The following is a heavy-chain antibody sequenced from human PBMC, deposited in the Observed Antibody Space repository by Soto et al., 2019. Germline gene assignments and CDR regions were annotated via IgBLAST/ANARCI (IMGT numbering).Heavy chain of an antibody. J-gene: IGHJ4*02. CDR3: ARAVGDPLSYLDY. CDR2: TDYSGNT. V-gene: IGHV4-59*08. CDR1: SDSISSYY. Sequence: QVQLQESGPGLVRPSETLSLTCTVSSDSISSYYWIWIRQSPGKGLEWIGYTDYSGNTNYNPSLRSRVTTSGAPSKNQFSLRLSPVTAADTAVYYCARAVGDPLSYLDYWAQGPLVTVSS. D-gene: IGHD6-19*01.